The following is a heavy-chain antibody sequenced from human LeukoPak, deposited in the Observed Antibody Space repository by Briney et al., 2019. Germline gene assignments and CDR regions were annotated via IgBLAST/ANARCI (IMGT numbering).Heavy chain of an antibody. V-gene: IGHV3-30*02. J-gene: IGHJ6*03. CDR3: AKDSHCSSTSCYDYYYYYMDV. D-gene: IGHD2-2*01. CDR2: IRYDVSKK. CDR1: GFTFSSYG. Sequence: GGSLRLSCAASGFTFSSYGMHWVRQAPGKGLEWVAFIRYDVSKKYYADSVKGRFTISRDNSKNTLYLQMNSLRAEDTAVYYCAKDSHCSSTSCYDYYYYYMDVWGKGTTVTVSS.